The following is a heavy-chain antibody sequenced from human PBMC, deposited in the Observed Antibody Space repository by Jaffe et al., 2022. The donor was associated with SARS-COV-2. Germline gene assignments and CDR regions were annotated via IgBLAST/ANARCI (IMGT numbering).Heavy chain of an antibody. CDR3: ARVEAGWFLDF. CDR2: IITYNDNT. J-gene: IGHJ4*02. CDR1: GYTFTSYG. D-gene: IGHD6-19*01. Sequence: QVQLMQSGAEVKEPGASVKVSCKASGYTFTSYGISWVRQAPGQGLEWMGWIITYNDNTYFAQNFQGRVTMTTDTSTTTAYLELRSLRSDDTAVYYCARVEAGWFLDFWGQGTLVTVSS. V-gene: IGHV1-18*01.